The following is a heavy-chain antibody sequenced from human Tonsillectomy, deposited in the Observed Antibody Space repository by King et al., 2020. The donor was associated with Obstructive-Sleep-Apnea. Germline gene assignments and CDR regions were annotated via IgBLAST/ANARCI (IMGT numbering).Heavy chain of an antibody. J-gene: IGHJ4*02. Sequence: VQLVESGGGLVKPGGSLRLSCAASGFTFSNAWMTWVRQAPGKGLEWVGRIKSQTEGGTTDYAAPVKGRFTISRDDSKNTLYLQMSSLKTEDTAVYYCTTVSGTYDEDFWGQGTLVTVSS. V-gene: IGHV3-15*01. D-gene: IGHD1-26*01. CDR1: GFTFSNAW. CDR2: IKSQTEGGTT. CDR3: TTVSGTYDEDF.